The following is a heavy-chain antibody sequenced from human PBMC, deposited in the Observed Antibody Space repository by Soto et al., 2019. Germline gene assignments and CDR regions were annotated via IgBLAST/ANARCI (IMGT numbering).Heavy chain of an antibody. J-gene: IGHJ5*01. V-gene: IGHV4-4*02. CDR1: GDSIKTETW. CDR3: AREGRLHWFES. CDR2: IKHTGDA. Sequence: QVHLQESGPGLVKPSETLSLTCAVSGDSIKTETWWSCLRQLPGTGLEWIGEIKHTGDANANPALRGRVSMSVDRTKNQFFLNLRSVSAADTAVYFCAREGRLHWFESWGQGTLVTVSS.